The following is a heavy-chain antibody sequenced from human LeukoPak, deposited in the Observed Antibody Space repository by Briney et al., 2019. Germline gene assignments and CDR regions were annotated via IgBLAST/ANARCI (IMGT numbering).Heavy chain of an antibody. D-gene: IGHD6-19*01. Sequence: SETLSLTCTVSGGSISSYYWSWIRQPPGKGLGWIGYIYYSGSTNYNPSLKSRVTISVDTSKNHFSLKLSSVTAADTAVYYCARDSTGYSSGWYYYYYMDVWGKGTTVTVSS. V-gene: IGHV4-59*01. CDR3: ARDSTGYSSGWYYYYYMDV. CDR2: IYYSGST. J-gene: IGHJ6*03. CDR1: GGSISSYY.